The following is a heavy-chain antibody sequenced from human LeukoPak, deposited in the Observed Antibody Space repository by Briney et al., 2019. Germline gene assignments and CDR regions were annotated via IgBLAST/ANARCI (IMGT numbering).Heavy chain of an antibody. D-gene: IGHD1-26*01. V-gene: IGHV4-4*09. CDR1: GSSIGTYS. Sequence: SETLPLTCTVSGSSIGTYSWSWIRQPPGKGLEWVGYIYTTGSTHYNPSLKSRVTMSLDASKNQLSLRLSSVTAADTAVYYCARHRGGRFSESYYDYWGQGTLVTVSS. CDR3: ARHRGGRFSESYYDY. J-gene: IGHJ4*02. CDR2: IYTTGST.